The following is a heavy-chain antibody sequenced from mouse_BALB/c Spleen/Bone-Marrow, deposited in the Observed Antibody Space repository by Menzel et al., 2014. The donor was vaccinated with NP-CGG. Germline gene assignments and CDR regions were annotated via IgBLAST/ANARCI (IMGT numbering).Heavy chain of an antibody. CDR2: INPGSGGT. CDR1: GYALTNYL. J-gene: IGHJ4*01. Sequence: VKLVESGAGLVRPGTSVKVSCKASGYALTNYLIEWVKQRPGQGLEWIGVINPGSGGTNYNEKFKGKATLTADKSSSTAYMQLSSLTSDDSAVYFCARQLGPPYAMDYWGQGTSVTVSS. V-gene: IGHV1-54*03. D-gene: IGHD3-1*01. CDR3: ARQLGPPYAMDY.